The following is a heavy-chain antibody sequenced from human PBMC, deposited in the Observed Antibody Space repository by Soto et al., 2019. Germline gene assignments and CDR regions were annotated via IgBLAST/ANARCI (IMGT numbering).Heavy chain of an antibody. J-gene: IGHJ4*02. CDR2: IIPIFGTA. V-gene: IGHV1-69*05. Sequence: QVQLVQSGAEVKKPGSSVKVSCKASGGTFSSYAISWVRQAPGQGLEWMGGIIPIFGTANYAQKFQGRVTXTXDXLTSTAYMERRSLRSEDTAVYYCARDLTGIDHTASYWGQGTLVTVSS. CDR1: GGTFSSYA. D-gene: IGHD5-18*01. CDR3: ARDLTGIDHTASY.